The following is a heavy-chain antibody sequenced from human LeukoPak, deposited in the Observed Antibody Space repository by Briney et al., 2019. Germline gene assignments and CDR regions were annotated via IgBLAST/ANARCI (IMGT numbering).Heavy chain of an antibody. CDR1: GYTFTGYY. CDR2: INCNSGGT. CDR3: ARVASGNNYGSWFDP. V-gene: IGHV1-2*02. Sequence: ASVKVSFKASGYTFTGYYMHWVRQAPGQGLEWMGLINCNSGGTNYAQRFQGRVTMTRDTSITTVYMELSRLTSDDTAVYYCARVASGNNYGSWFDPWGQGTLVPVSS. J-gene: IGHJ5*02. D-gene: IGHD3-10*01.